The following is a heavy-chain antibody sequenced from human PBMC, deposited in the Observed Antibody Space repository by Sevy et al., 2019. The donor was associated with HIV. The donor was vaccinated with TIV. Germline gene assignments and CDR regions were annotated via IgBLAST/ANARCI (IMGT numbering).Heavy chain of an antibody. J-gene: IGHJ6*02. V-gene: IGHV4-30-4*01. D-gene: IGHD3-3*01. CDR1: GGSISSGDYY. CDR3: ARDLDSGNYDFWSGPYV. Sequence: SETLSLTCTVSGGSISSGDYYWSWIRQPPGKGLEWIGYIYYSGSTYYNPSLKSRVTISVDTSKNQFSLKLSSVTAADTAVYYCARDLDSGNYDFWSGPYVWGQGTTVTVSS. CDR2: IYYSGST.